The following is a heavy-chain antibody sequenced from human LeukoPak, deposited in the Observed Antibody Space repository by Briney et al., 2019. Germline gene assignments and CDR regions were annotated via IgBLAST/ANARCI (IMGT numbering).Heavy chain of an antibody. CDR2: IYHSGST. CDR1: GGSISSRNW. Sequence: PSGTLSLTCAVSGGSISSRNWWSWVRQPPGKGLEWIGEIYHSGSTNYDPSLKSRVTISVDKSKNQFSLKLSSVTAADTAVYYCARAFSSGYYYDYWGQGTLVTVSS. V-gene: IGHV4-4*02. D-gene: IGHD3-22*01. J-gene: IGHJ4*02. CDR3: ARAFSSGYYYDY.